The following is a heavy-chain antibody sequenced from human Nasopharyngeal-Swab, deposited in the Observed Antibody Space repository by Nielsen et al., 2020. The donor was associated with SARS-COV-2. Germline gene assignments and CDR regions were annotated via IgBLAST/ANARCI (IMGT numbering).Heavy chain of an antibody. J-gene: IGHJ4*02. V-gene: IGHV1-8*01. D-gene: IGHD3-3*01. CDR1: GYTFTSYD. CDR3: ARAYDFWSGPPFDY. CDR2: MNPNSGNT. Sequence: ASVKVSCKASGYTFTSYDINWVRQATGQGLEWMGWMNPNSGNTGYAQKFQGRVTMTRNTSISTAYMELSSLRSEDTAVYYCARAYDFWSGPPFDYWGQGTLVTVSS.